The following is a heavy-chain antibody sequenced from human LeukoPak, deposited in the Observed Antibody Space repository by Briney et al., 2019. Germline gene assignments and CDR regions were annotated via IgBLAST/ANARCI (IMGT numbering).Heavy chain of an antibody. J-gene: IGHJ1*01. D-gene: IGHD2-15*01. Sequence: SEALSLICNVSGDSVSSGYWSWIRQSPGKGLEWIGFIQDSGITDYNPSLKSRLLMSVDIPKNQFSLNLRSVTAADTAVYYCAGRGHRYSRDWGQGILVTISS. CDR3: AGRGHRYSRD. CDR2: IQDSGIT. V-gene: IGHV4-4*09. CDR1: GDSVSSGY.